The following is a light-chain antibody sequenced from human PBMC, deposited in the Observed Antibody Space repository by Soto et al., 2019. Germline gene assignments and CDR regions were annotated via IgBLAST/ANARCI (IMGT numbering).Light chain of an antibody. J-gene: IGKJ1*01. Sequence: EIVLTQCPATLSLSPGERVTLSCRASQYINTRLAWYQHRPGQAPRLLIYQTSIRAAGIPARFSASGSGTDFTLTISDVQPEDFALYYCHQRQSWPRTFGQGTKVDIK. CDR2: QTS. V-gene: IGKV3-11*01. CDR1: QYINTR. CDR3: HQRQSWPRT.